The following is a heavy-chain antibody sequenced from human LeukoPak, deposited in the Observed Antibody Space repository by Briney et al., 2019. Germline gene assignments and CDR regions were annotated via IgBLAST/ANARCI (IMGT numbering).Heavy chain of an antibody. D-gene: IGHD5-24*01. CDR2: ISGSDGST. CDR1: GFTFSSYA. V-gene: IGHV3-23*01. Sequence: PGGSLRLSCAASGFTFSSYAMNWVRQAPGKGPEWGPSISGSDGSTYYADFVKGRFTISRDNSKNTLHLQMNSLRAEDTAVYYCAKSLGVGGYTRYKGFDQWGQGTLVPVSS. J-gene: IGHJ4*02. CDR3: AKSLGVGGYTRYKGFDQ.